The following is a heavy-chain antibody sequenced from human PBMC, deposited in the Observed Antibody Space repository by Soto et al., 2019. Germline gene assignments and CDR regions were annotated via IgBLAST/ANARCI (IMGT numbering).Heavy chain of an antibody. Sequence: GGSLRLSCAASGFTFSNYYMTWIRQAPGKGLEWVSDISSSFLTIHYADSVKGRFTISRDNAKNSLLLQMNSLSAEDTAVYYCARVSATGWHVNGRDYFDSWGQGALVTVSS. CDR3: ARVSATGWHVNGRDYFDS. J-gene: IGHJ4*02. D-gene: IGHD6-19*01. CDR1: GFTFSNYY. V-gene: IGHV3-11*01. CDR2: ISSSFLTI.